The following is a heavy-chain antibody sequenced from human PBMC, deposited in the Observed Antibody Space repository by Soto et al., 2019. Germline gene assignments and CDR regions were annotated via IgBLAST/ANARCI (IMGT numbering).Heavy chain of an antibody. D-gene: IGHD3-22*01. CDR3: ARDDGLSVFGYDSRSFDY. CDR1: GYTFTSYY. Sequence: ASVKVSCKASGYTFTSYYMHWVRQAPGQGLEWMGIINPSGGSTSYAQKFQGRVTMTRDTSTSTVYMELSSLRSEDTAVYYCARDDGLSVFGYDSRSFDYWGQGTLVTVSS. J-gene: IGHJ4*02. V-gene: IGHV1-46*01. CDR2: INPSGGST.